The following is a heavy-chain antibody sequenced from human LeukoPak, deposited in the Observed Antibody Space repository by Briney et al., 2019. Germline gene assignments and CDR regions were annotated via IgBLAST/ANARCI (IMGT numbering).Heavy chain of an antibody. Sequence: SETLSLTCTVSGGSISSYYWSWIRQPPGKGLEWIGYIYYSGSTNYNPSLKSRVTISVDTSKNQFSLKLSSVTAADTAVYYCARDPRSPDSSDAFDIWGQGTMVTVSP. J-gene: IGHJ3*02. CDR2: IYYSGST. CDR3: ARDPRSPDSSDAFDI. D-gene: IGHD3-22*01. V-gene: IGHV4-59*01. CDR1: GGSISSYY.